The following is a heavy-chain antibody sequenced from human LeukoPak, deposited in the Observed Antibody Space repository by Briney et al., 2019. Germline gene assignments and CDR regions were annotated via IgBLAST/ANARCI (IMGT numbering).Heavy chain of an antibody. J-gene: IGHJ6*02. D-gene: IGHD4-23*01. CDR2: IIPIFGTA. V-gene: IGHV1-69*13. Sequence: AASVKVSCKASGGTFSSYAISWVRQAPGQGLEWMGGIIPIFGTANYAQKFQGRVTITADESTSTAYMELSSLRSEDTAVYYCARDSWAPNYGGNSVGYYYYYGMDVWGQGTTVTVSS. CDR1: GGTFSSYA. CDR3: ARDSWAPNYGGNSVGYYYYYGMDV.